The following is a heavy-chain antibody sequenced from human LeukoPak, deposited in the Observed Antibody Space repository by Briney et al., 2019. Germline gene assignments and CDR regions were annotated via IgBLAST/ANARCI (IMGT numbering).Heavy chain of an antibody. CDR1: GFTFSSYS. D-gene: IGHD3-22*01. J-gene: IGHJ4*02. CDR2: ISGKSLTI. CDR3: ARVGYYDSRDFDY. Sequence: GGSLRLSCAASGFTFSSYSMNWVRQAPGKGLEWVSYISGKSLTIYYADSVKGRFTISRDNAKNSLYLQMGSLRHEDTAVYYCARVGYYDSRDFDYWGQGTLVTVSS. V-gene: IGHV3-48*02.